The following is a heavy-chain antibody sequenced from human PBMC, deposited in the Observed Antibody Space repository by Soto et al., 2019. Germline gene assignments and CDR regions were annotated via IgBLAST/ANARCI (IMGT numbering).Heavy chain of an antibody. D-gene: IGHD2-15*01. J-gene: IGHJ4*02. CDR3: AKDKGYCSGASCLRGFDY. CDR2: ISGSAYST. V-gene: IGHV3-23*01. CDR1: GLTFSTYA. Sequence: PGGSLRLSCAASGLTFSTYAMNWVRQAPGKGLEWVSGISGSAYSTNYADSVKGRFTISRDNSKNTLYLQMNSLRVEDTALYYCAKDKGYCSGASCLRGFDYWGQGTLVTVS.